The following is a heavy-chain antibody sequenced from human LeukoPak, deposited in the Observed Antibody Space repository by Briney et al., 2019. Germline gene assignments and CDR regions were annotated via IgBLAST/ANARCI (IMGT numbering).Heavy chain of an antibody. CDR1: GGSFSGYY. D-gene: IGHD6-6*01. CDR2: INHSGST. CDR3: ARDRIAARPFDY. Sequence: PSETLSLTCAVYGGSFSGYYWSWIRKPPGKGLEWIGEINHSGSTNYNPSLKSRVTISVDTSKNQFSLKLSSVTAADTAVYYCARDRIAARPFDYWGQGTLVTVSS. J-gene: IGHJ4*02. V-gene: IGHV4-34*01.